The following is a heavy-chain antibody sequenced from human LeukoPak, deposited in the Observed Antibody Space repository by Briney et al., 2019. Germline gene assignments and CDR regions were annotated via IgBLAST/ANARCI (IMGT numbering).Heavy chain of an antibody. V-gene: IGHV3-49*03. CDR2: IRSKAYGGTT. CDR3: TRVKSVVPAVDY. Sequence: PGGSLRLSCTASGFTFGDYAMSWFRQAPGKGLEWVCFIRSKAYGGTTEYAASVKGRFTISRDDSKSIAYLQMNSLKTEDTAVYYCTRVKSVVPAVDYWGQGTLVTVSS. CDR1: GFTFGDYA. D-gene: IGHD2-2*01. J-gene: IGHJ4*02.